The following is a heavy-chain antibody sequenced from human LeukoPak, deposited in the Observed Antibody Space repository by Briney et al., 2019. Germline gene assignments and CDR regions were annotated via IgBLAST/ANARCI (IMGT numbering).Heavy chain of an antibody. D-gene: IGHD3-16*02. CDR1: GGSISSSSYY. CDR3: ARETNRYDYVWGSYRYKQYYFDY. V-gene: IGHV4-39*07. Sequence: SETLSLTCTVSGGSISSSSYYWGWIRQPPGKGLEWIGSIYYSGSTYYNPSLKSRVTISVDTSKNQFSLKLSSVTAADTAVYYCARETNRYDYVWGSYRYKQYYFDYWGQGTLVTVSS. J-gene: IGHJ4*02. CDR2: IYYSGST.